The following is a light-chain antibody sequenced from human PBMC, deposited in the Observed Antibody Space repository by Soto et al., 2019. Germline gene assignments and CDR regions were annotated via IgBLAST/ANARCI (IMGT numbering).Light chain of an antibody. V-gene: IGLV2-8*01. J-gene: IGLJ1*01. Sequence: QSVLTQPPSASGSPGQSVAISCTGTSSDVTGYNYVSWYQQHPGKAPKLMIYDVTKRPSWTPARFSGSHPGNTASLTLSGLQAEDEADYYCSSYAGSSNVFGTGTKV. CDR2: DVT. CDR1: SSDVTGYNY. CDR3: SSYAGSSNV.